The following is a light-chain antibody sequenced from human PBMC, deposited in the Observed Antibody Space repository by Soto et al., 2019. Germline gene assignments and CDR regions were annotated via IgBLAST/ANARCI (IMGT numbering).Light chain of an antibody. J-gene: IGKJ2*01. Sequence: DIQMTQSPSTLSASVGDRVTITCRASQSMSSWLAWYQQKPGKVPKLLIYDASNLEGGVPSRFSGSGSATEFTLSISCLQPDDFATYYCQQYNSDSTFGQGTKLEIK. V-gene: IGKV1-5*01. CDR1: QSMSSW. CDR2: DAS. CDR3: QQYNSDST.